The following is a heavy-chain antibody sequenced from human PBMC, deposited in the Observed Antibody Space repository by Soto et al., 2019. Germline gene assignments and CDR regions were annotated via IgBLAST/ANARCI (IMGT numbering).Heavy chain of an antibody. D-gene: IGHD2-2*02. J-gene: IGHJ5*02. CDR2: ISTYNGNT. CDR1: GYTFTSYG. CDR3: ARTYGNSWYSP. Sequence: QVQLVQSGAEVKEPGASVKVSCKASGYTFTSYGITWVRQAPGQGLEWMGWISTYNGNTNYAQNLQGRVTMTTDTSTNSAYLELRSLRSDDTAVYYCARTYGNSWYSPWGQGTLVAVSS. V-gene: IGHV1-18*01.